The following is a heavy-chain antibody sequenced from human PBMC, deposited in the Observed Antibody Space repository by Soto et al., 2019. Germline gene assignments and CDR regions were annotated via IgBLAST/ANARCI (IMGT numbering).Heavy chain of an antibody. J-gene: IGHJ4*02. D-gene: IGHD1-26*01. CDR2: VSYDGDNE. CDR1: GFTFSNYA. V-gene: IGHV3-30*03. CDR3: ARAPVGFYDY. Sequence: GGALRLSCVASGFTFSNYAMHWVRQAPGKGLEWVAIVSYDGDNEYYADSVRGRFFISRDNSRNTLYLQTSSLRHEDTAVYYCARAPVGFYDYWGQGTLVTVSS.